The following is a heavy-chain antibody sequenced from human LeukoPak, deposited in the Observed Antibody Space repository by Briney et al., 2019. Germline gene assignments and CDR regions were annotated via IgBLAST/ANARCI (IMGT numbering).Heavy chain of an antibody. Sequence: SETLSLTCIVSGGSISSYYWSWIRQPPGKGLEWIGYIYYSGSTNYNPSLKSRVTISVDTSKNQFSLKLSSVTAADTAVYYCARGAAAGMSLDYWGQGTLVTVSS. J-gene: IGHJ4*02. V-gene: IGHV4-59*01. CDR1: GGSISSYY. CDR2: IYYSGST. D-gene: IGHD6-13*01. CDR3: ARGAAAGMSLDY.